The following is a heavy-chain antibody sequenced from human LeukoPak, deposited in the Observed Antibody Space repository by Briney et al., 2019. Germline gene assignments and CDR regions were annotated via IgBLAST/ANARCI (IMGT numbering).Heavy chain of an antibody. CDR1: GGSISSGGYY. CDR3: ARGAGDRTDYYYMDV. D-gene: IGHD3-16*01. Sequence: SEILSLTCTVSGGSISSGGYYWSWIRQHPGKGLEWIGYIYYSGSTYYNPSLKSRVTISVDTSKNQFSLKLSSVTAADTAVYYCARGAGDRTDYYYMDVWGKGTTVTVSS. J-gene: IGHJ6*03. CDR2: IYYSGST. V-gene: IGHV4-31*03.